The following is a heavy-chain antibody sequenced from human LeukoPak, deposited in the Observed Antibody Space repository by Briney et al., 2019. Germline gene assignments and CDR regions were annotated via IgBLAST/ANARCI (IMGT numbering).Heavy chain of an antibody. D-gene: IGHD4-23*01. V-gene: IGHV3-53*01. J-gene: IGHJ4*02. CDR3: AGYGGFSK. CDR2: IYNTGTT. Sequence: GGSLRLSCAVSGFTVSGNHVTWDRQAPGKGLAWVSTIYNTGTTNYADSVKGRFTISRDNSKNTVYLQMNSLRAEDMAIYYCAGYGGFSKWGQGTHVTVSS. CDR1: GFTVSGNH.